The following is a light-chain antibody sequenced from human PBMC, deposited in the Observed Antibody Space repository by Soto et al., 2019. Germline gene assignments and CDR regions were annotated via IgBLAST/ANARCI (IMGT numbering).Light chain of an antibody. Sequence: DVVMAQTPLSLSVTPGQPASISCKASESLLHSDGKTFFYWYLQKPGQPPQLLIYEVSNRFSGVSDRFGGSGSGTDFTLKISGVEAEDVGVYYCMQSIQLPWTFGQGTKVDNK. J-gene: IGKJ1*01. CDR1: ESLLHSDGKTF. CDR2: EVS. CDR3: MQSIQLPWT. V-gene: IGKV2D-29*01.